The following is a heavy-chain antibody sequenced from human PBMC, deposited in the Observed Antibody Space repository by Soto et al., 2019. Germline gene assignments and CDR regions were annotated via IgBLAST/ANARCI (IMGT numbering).Heavy chain of an antibody. Sequence: SETLSLTCTVSGDSINTGAYYWTWIRQSPGKGLEWIGCIYNNGGTDYSPSLESRVSISMDTSKNQFSLSLTSVTAADTAIYYCARGLTEWSNDYWGQGALVTVSS. J-gene: IGHJ4*02. V-gene: IGHV4-31*03. D-gene: IGHD3-3*01. CDR3: ARGLTEWSNDY. CDR1: GDSINTGAYY. CDR2: IYNNGGT.